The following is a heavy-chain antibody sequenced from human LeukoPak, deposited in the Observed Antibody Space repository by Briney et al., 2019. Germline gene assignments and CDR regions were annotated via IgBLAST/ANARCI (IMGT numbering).Heavy chain of an antibody. J-gene: IGHJ4*02. D-gene: IGHD3-10*01. V-gene: IGHV3-23*01. CDR1: GFTFSSYA. CDR3: AKDLIRGSGSYSG. Sequence: GGSLRLSCAASGFTFSSYAMSWVRQAPGKGLECVSAISGSGRSTYYADSGKGRFTISRDNSKNTLYLQMNSLRAEDTAVYYCAKDLIRGSGSYSGWGQGTLVTVSS. CDR2: ISGSGRST.